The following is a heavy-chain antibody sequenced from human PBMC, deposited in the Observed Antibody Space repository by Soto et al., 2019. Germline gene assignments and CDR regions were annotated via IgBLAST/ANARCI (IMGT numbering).Heavy chain of an antibody. Sequence: QVHLQESGPGLVKPSQTLSLTCTVSGGFVNSVNNYWSWIRQPPGKGLEWLGYIFYTGSTYYNPSLRSRITISIDTYKNRFSLTLTSVTAADTAFYYCARVPFSSFVVADPPVGWFDPWGQGTLVTVSS. J-gene: IGHJ5*02. CDR1: GGFVNSVNNY. CDR2: IFYTGST. D-gene: IGHD3-3*01. CDR3: ARVPFSSFVVADPPVGWFDP. V-gene: IGHV4-30-4*01.